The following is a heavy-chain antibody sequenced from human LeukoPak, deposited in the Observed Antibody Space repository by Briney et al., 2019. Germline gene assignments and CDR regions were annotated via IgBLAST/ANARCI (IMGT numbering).Heavy chain of an antibody. CDR1: GFTFTSDA. J-gene: IGHJ5*02. D-gene: IGHD6-19*01. CDR2: TVSRGTT. Sequence: GGSLRLSCVASGFTFTSDAMNWDRQAPGKGLEWVSSTVSRGTTQYADSVKGRFTVSRDTSKNTLYLQMNSLRADDTAVYYCAKCSTSAYTTGWCNWIDPWGQGTLVTVSS. CDR3: AKCSTSAYTTGWCNWIDP. V-gene: IGHV3-23*01.